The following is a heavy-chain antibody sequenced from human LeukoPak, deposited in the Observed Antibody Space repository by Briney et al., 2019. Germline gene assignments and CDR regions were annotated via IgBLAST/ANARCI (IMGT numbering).Heavy chain of an antibody. J-gene: IGHJ4*02. V-gene: IGHV3-11*04. CDR1: GFTFSDYY. Sequence: PGGSLRLSCAASGFTFSDYYVSWIRQAPGKGLEWVSYISSSGSTIYYADSVKGRFTISRDNAKNSLYLQMNSLRAEDTAVYYCARERGHYYDSSGYTNWGQGTLVTVSS. D-gene: IGHD3-22*01. CDR3: ARERGHYYDSSGYTN. CDR2: ISSSGSTI.